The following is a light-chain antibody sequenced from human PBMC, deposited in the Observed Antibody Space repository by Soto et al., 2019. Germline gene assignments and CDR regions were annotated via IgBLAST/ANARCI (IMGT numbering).Light chain of an antibody. V-gene: IGKV3-20*01. CDR1: QTVDSTY. CDR3: QQYDTSPPLYT. J-gene: IGKJ2*01. CDR2: RAS. Sequence: EVVLTQSPGTLSLSPGERATLSCRASQTVDSTYLAWYQQKPGQAPRLLIYRASSRAAAVPDRFSGSWSGTDFTLTISKLDPEDFAVYYCQQYDTSPPLYTFGQGTKLESK.